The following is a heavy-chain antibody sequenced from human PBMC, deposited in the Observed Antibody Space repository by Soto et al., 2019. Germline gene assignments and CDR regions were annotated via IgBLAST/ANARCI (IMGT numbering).Heavy chain of an antibody. CDR2: ISGSGGST. J-gene: IGHJ4*02. D-gene: IGHD6-19*01. Sequence: EVQLLESGGGLVQPGGSLRLSCAASGFTFSSYAMSWVRQAPGKGLEWVSAISGSGGSTYYADSVKGRFTISRDNSKNTLYLQMNSLRAEDTAVYYCAKEGAAGYSSGWYWFDYWGQGTLVTVSS. CDR1: GFTFSSYA. V-gene: IGHV3-23*01. CDR3: AKEGAAGYSSGWYWFDY.